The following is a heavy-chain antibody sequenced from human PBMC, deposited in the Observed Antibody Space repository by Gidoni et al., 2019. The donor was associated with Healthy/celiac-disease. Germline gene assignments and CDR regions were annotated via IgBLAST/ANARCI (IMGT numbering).Heavy chain of an antibody. CDR2: ISSKAYGWTT. V-gene: IGHV3-49*04. D-gene: IGHD3-16*01. CDR3: TSDLITIGVGYAFDI. Sequence: VQLVESGGGLVQPGRSLRLSCTASGFTFGDAAMSWVRQGTGKGLEWVVFISSKAYGWTTEYAASVKGRFTISRDDSKSIAYLQMNSLKTEDTAVYYCTSDLITIGVGYAFDIWGQGTMVTVSS. J-gene: IGHJ3*02. CDR1: GFTFGDAA.